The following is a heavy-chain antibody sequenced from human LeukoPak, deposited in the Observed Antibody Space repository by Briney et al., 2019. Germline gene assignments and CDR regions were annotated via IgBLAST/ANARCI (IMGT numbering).Heavy chain of an antibody. V-gene: IGHV4-30-4*01. D-gene: IGHD3-3*01. J-gene: IGHJ4*02. CDR1: GGSISSGDYY. Sequence: PSETLSLTCTVSGGSISSGDYYWSWIRQPPGTGLEWIGYIYYSRSTYYNPSLKSRVTISVDTSKNQFSLKLSSVTAADTAVYYCAREGVYDFWSGRDYWGQGTLVTVSS. CDR3: AREGVYDFWSGRDY. CDR2: IYYSRST.